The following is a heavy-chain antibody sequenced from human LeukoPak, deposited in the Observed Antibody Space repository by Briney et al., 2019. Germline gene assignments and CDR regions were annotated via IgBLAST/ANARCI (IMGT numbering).Heavy chain of an antibody. CDR1: GGSISTVSYY. Sequence: PSETLSLTCTVSGGSISTVSYYWSWIRQPAGKGLEWIGRVYASGNTNYNPSLKSRVTISVDTSKSQFSLRLSSVTAADTAVYFCARDHSTPNAGYMDVWGKGTTVTVSS. CDR3: ARDHSTPNAGYMDV. CDR2: VYASGNT. V-gene: IGHV4-61*02. D-gene: IGHD2-8*01. J-gene: IGHJ6*03.